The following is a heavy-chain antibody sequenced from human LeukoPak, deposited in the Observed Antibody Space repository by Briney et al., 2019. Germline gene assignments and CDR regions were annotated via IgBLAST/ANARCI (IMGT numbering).Heavy chain of an antibody. CDR3: AKDLGGSATTV. Sequence: GRSLRLSCAASGFTFEDHVMHWFRQAPGKGLEWVSSISWSGDRMGYADAVKGRFTISRDNAKNSLFLQMNSLRVEDTALYYCAKDLGGSATTVWGQGTLVTVSS. J-gene: IGHJ4*02. V-gene: IGHV3-9*01. CDR1: GFTFEDHV. CDR2: ISWSGDRM. D-gene: IGHD2-2*01.